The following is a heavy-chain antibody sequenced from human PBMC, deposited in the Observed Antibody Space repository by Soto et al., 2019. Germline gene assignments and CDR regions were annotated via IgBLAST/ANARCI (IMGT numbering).Heavy chain of an antibody. V-gene: IGHV3-48*01. D-gene: IGHD6-19*01. CDR3: ARVTLRRLYSSGSFVY. J-gene: IGHJ4*02. Sequence: EVQLVESGGGLVQPGGSLRLSCAASGFTFSSYSMNWVRQAPGKGLEWVSYISSSSSTIYYADSVKGRFTISRDNAKNSLYLQMNSLRAEDTAVYYCARVTLRRLYSSGSFVYWGQGTLVTVSS. CDR1: GFTFSSYS. CDR2: ISSSSSTI.